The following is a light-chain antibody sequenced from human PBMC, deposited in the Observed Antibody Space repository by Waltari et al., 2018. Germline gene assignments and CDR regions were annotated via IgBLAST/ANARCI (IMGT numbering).Light chain of an antibody. CDR3: GQGTHLPFT. J-gene: IGKJ3*01. Sequence: DAVMTQSPLSLAISPGQSASISCRSSQSLVDNHGKTHLDWYQQKPGQPPRRLIYEVSNQDSAVPARFSGSGAATDFILKISRVEAEDVGVYYCGQGTHLPFTFGPGTKLEIK. CDR1: QSLVDNHGKTH. V-gene: IGKV2-30*01. CDR2: EVS.